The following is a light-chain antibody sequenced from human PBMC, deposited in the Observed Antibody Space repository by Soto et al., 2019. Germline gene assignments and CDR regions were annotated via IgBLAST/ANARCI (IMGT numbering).Light chain of an antibody. CDR3: SSYSSTSTLYV. CDR2: EVT. J-gene: IGLJ1*01. Sequence: QSALTQPASVSGSPGQSITISCIGTSSDIGAYNYVSWYQQHPGKVPKLMIYEVTNRPSGLSNRFSGSKSGNTASLTISGLQAEDEDEYFCSSYSSTSTLYVFGTGTKLTVL. CDR1: SSDIGAYNY. V-gene: IGLV2-14*01.